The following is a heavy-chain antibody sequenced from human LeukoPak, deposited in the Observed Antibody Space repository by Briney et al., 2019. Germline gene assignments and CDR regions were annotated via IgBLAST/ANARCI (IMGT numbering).Heavy chain of an antibody. CDR2: INHSGST. V-gene: IGHV4-34*01. D-gene: IGHD3-3*01. CDR3: ARGLDDFWSGYYNYYYYYVDV. Sequence: SETLSLTCAVYGGSFSGYYWSWIRQPPGKGLEWIGEINHSGSTNYNPSLKSRVTISVDTSKNQFSLKLSSVTAADTAVYYCARGLDDFWSGYYNYYYYYVDVWAKGPRSPSP. CDR1: GGSFSGYY. J-gene: IGHJ6*03.